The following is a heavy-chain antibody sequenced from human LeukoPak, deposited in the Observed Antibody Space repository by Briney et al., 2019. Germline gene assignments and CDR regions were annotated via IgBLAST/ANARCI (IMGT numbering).Heavy chain of an antibody. J-gene: IGHJ4*02. D-gene: IGHD3-10*01. CDR3: ARRGRYYYGSGTDY. Sequence: SETLSLTCSVSGGSIGSTGSFWGWIRQPPGKGLEWIGEINHSGSTNYNPSLKSRVTISVDTSKNQFSLKLSSVTAADTAVYYCARRGRYYYGSGTDYWGQGTLVTVSS. V-gene: IGHV4-39*07. CDR1: GGSIGSTGSF. CDR2: INHSGST.